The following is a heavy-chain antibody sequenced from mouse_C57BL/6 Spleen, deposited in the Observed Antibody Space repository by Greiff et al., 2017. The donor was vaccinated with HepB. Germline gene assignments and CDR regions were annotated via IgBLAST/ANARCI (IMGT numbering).Heavy chain of an antibody. Sequence: VQLKESGPGLVKPSQSLSLTCSVTGYSITSGYYWNWIRQFPGNKLEWMGYISYDGSNNYNPSLKNRISITRDTSKNQFFLKLNSVTTEDTATYYCAREAYTWFAYWGQGTLVTVSA. V-gene: IGHV3-6*01. CDR1: GYSITSGYY. J-gene: IGHJ3*01. CDR3: AREAYTWFAY. D-gene: IGHD6-5*01. CDR2: ISYDGSN.